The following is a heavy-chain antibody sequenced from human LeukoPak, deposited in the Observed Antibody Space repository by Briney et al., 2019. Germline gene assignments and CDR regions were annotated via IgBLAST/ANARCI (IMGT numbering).Heavy chain of an antibody. V-gene: IGHV3-23*01. CDR3: AKFPPLLDTAMARDDY. J-gene: IGHJ4*02. CDR2: ISGSGGST. CDR1: GFTFSSYA. Sequence: PGGSLRLSCAASGFTFSSYAMSWVRQAPGKGLEWVSAISGSGGSTYYADSVKGRFTISRDNSKNTLYLQMNSLRAEDTAVYYCAKFPPLLDTAMARDDYWGQGTLVTVSS. D-gene: IGHD5-18*01.